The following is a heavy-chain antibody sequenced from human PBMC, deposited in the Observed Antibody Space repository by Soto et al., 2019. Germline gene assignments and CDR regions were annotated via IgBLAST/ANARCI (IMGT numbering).Heavy chain of an antibody. Sequence: GGSLRLSCAASGFTFSSYWMHWVRQAPGKGLEWVSRINSDGSSTSYADSVKGRFTISRDNAKNTLYLQMNSLSAEDTAVYYCARDGRLLYCSSTSCYDAFDIWGQGTMVTVSS. D-gene: IGHD2-2*01. J-gene: IGHJ3*02. CDR2: INSDGSST. CDR3: ARDGRLLYCSSTSCYDAFDI. CDR1: GFTFSSYW. V-gene: IGHV3-74*01.